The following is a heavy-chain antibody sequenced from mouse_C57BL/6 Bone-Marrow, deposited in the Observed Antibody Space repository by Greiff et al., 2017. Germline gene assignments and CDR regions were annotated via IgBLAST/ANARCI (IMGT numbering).Heavy chain of an antibody. Sequence: EVKLVESGGGLVKPGGSLKLSCAASGFTFSSYAMSWVRQTPEKRLEWVATISDGGSYTYYPDNVKGRFTISRDNAKNNLYLQMRHLKSEDTAMYYCARELGLLVDFWGTGTTVTVSS. CDR2: ISDGGSYT. J-gene: IGHJ1*03. V-gene: IGHV5-4*01. D-gene: IGHD3-3*01. CDR3: ARELGLLVDF. CDR1: GFTFSSYA.